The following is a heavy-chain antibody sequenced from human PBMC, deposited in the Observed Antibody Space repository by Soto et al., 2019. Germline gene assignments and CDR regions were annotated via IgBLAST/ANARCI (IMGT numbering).Heavy chain of an antibody. CDR1: GGSFSGYY. CDR2: INHSGST. D-gene: IGHD3-16*01. J-gene: IGHJ4*02. CDR3: ARGPNVFDY. V-gene: IGHV4-34*01. Sequence: ASEKLPHTYAVYGGSFSGYYWSWIRQPPGKGLEWIGEINHSGSTNYNPSLKSRVTISVDTSKNQFSLKLSSVTAADTAVYYCARGPNVFDYWGQGTLVTVS.